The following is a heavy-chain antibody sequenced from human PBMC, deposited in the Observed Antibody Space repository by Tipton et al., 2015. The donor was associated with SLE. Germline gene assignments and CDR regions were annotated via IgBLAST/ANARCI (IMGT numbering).Heavy chain of an antibody. J-gene: IGHJ3*02. D-gene: IGHD6-19*01. CDR2: INHSGST. V-gene: IGHV4-34*01. CDR3: ARGRRRYSSGWSDAFDI. CDR1: GGSISSHY. Sequence: TLSLTCTVSGGSISSHYWSWIRQPPGKGLEWIGEINHSGSTNYNPSLKSRVTISVDTSKNQFSLKLSSVTAADTAVYYCARGRRRYSSGWSDAFDIWGQGTMVTVSS.